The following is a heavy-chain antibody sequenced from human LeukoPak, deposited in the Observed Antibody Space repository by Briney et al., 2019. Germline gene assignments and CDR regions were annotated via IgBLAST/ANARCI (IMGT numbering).Heavy chain of an antibody. V-gene: IGHV3-23*01. J-gene: IGHJ4*02. CDR1: GFTFSSYA. CDR3: AKEWVDIVVVVAATRGPFDY. Sequence: PGGSLRLSCAASGFTFSSYAMSWVRQAPGKGLGWVSAISGSGGSTYYADSVKGRFTISRDNSKNTLYLQMNSLRAEDTAVYYCAKEWVDIVVVVAATRGPFDYWGQGTLVTVSS. D-gene: IGHD2-15*01. CDR2: ISGSGGST.